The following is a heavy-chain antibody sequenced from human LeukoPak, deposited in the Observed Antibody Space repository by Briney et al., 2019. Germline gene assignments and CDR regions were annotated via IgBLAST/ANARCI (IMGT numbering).Heavy chain of an antibody. CDR1: GFTFSGYA. CDR3: AREIFGQLVLYYFEY. V-gene: IGHV3-23*01. D-gene: IGHD6-6*01. Sequence: GGSLRLSCAASGFTFSGYAMSWVRQAPGKGLEWVSGISGGGGSINYADSVKGRFTISRDNSKSTLFLQMNSLRAEDTAVYYCAREIFGQLVLYYFEYWGQGTLVTVSS. J-gene: IGHJ4*02. CDR2: ISGGGGSI.